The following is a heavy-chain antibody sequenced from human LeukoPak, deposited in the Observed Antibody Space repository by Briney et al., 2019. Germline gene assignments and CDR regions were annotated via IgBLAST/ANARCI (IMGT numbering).Heavy chain of an antibody. CDR3: ARDQGYNWNDYYYGMDV. CDR2: ISAYNGNT. V-gene: IGHV1-18*01. CDR1: GYTFTSYG. J-gene: IGHJ6*02. Sequence: ASVKVSCKASGYTFTSYGISWVRQAPGQGLEWMGWISAYNGNTNYAQKLQGRVTMTTDISTSTAYMELRSLRSDDTAVYYCARDQGYNWNDYYYGMDVWGQGTTVTVSS. D-gene: IGHD1-1*01.